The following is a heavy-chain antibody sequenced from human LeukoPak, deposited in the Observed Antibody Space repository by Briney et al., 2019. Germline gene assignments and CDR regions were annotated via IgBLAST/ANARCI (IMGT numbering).Heavy chain of an antibody. CDR3: AFSAVTNYYYYYGMDV. CDR2: IIPIFGTA. CDR1: GGTFSSYA. Sequence: ASVKVSCKASGGTFSSYAISWVRQAPGQGLEWMGGIIPIFGTANYAQKFQGGVTITADESTSTAYMELSSLRSEDTAVYYCAFSAVTNYYYYYGMDVWGQGTTVTVSS. D-gene: IGHD4-17*01. V-gene: IGHV1-69*13. J-gene: IGHJ6*02.